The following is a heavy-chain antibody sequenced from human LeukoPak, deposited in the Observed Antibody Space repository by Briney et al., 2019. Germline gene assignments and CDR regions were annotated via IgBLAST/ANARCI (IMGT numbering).Heavy chain of an antibody. V-gene: IGHV4-61*08. CDR3: ARSRRAGLDDAFDI. D-gene: IGHD6-13*01. Sequence: SETLSLTCTVSGGSISSGEYHWSWIRQPPGKGLEWIGYIYYSGSTNYNPSLKSRVTISVDTSKNQFSLKLSSVTAADTAVYYCARSRRAGLDDAFDIWGQGTMVTVSS. J-gene: IGHJ3*02. CDR1: GGSISSGEYH. CDR2: IYYSGST.